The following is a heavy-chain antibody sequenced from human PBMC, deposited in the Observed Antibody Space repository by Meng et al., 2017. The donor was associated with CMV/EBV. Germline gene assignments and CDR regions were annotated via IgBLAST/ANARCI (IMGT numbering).Heavy chain of an antibody. J-gene: IGHJ6*02. V-gene: IGHV3-74*01. Sequence: GGSLRLSCAASGFTFSSYWMSWVRQAPGKGLVWVSRINSDGSSTSYADSVKGRFTISRDNAKNTLYLQMNGLRAEDTAVYYCARDGGQFGELSYGMDVWGQGTTVTVSS. D-gene: IGHD3-10*01. CDR1: GFTFSSYW. CDR3: ARDGGQFGELSYGMDV. CDR2: INSDGSST.